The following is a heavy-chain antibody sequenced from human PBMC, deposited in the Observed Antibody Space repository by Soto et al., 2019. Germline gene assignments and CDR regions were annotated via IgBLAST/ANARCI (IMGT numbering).Heavy chain of an antibody. CDR1: GGTFTNYV. V-gene: IGHV1-69*01. D-gene: IGHD6-6*01. J-gene: IGHJ5*02. Sequence: QVQLVQSGAEVRKPGSSVKVSCKISGGTFTNYVISWLRQAPGQGLEWMGGLIPIFGAANLAQKFQGRVTITADESTSTVNMELSSLTSEYTAVYYCARGRSSPNFDPWGQGTLVTVSS. CDR2: LIPIFGAA. CDR3: ARGRSSPNFDP.